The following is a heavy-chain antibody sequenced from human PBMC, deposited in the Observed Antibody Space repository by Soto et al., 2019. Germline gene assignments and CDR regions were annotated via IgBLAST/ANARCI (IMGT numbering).Heavy chain of an antibody. Sequence: GESLKISCKGSGYSFTSYWIGWVRQMPGKGLEWMGIIYPGDSDTRYSPSFQGQVTISADKSISTAYLQWSSLKASDTAMYYCARLIGSAARQYYYYGMDVWGQGTTVTVSS. CDR3: ARLIGSAARQYYYYGMDV. V-gene: IGHV5-51*01. CDR2: IYPGDSDT. J-gene: IGHJ6*02. CDR1: GYSFTSYW. D-gene: IGHD6-6*01.